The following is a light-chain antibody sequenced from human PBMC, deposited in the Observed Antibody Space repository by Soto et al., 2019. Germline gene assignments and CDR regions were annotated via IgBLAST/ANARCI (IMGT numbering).Light chain of an antibody. CDR1: QSVSSSY. J-gene: IGKJ1*01. Sequence: EIVLTQSPGTLSLSPGERATLSCRASQSVSSSYLAWYQQKPGQAPRLLIYGASSRATGIPDRFSGSGSGTDFTLTISRLEPEYVAVYYCQQYGRSPRTFGQGTKVEIK. CDR3: QQYGRSPRT. CDR2: GAS. V-gene: IGKV3-20*01.